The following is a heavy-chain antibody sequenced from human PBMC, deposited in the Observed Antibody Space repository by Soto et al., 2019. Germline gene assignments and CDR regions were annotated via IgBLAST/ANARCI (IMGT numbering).Heavy chain of an antibody. CDR2: IIPIFGTA. Sequence: QVQLVQSGAEVKKPGSSVKVSCKASGGTFSSYAISWVRQAPGQGLEWMGGIIPIFGTANYAQKFQGRVTITADESTSTAYMELSSLRSEDTAVYYCARSGTIAVAAKGRHFQHWGQGTLVTVSS. CDR1: GGTFSSYA. CDR3: ARSGTIAVAAKGRHFQH. V-gene: IGHV1-69*12. J-gene: IGHJ1*01. D-gene: IGHD6-19*01.